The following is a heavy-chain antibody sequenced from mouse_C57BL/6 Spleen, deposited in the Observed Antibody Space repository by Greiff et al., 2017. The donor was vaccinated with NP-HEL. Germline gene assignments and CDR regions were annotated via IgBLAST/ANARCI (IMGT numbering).Heavy chain of an antibody. CDR2: INPNNGGT. D-gene: IGHD1-1*01. J-gene: IGHJ2*01. V-gene: IGHV1-26*01. Sequence: EVQLQQSGPELVKPGASVKISCKASGYTFTDYYMNWVKQSHGKSLEWIGDINPNNGGTSYNQKFKGKATLTVDKSSSTAYMELRSRTSEDSAVYYCADSLPIGSSLDYWGQGTTLTVSS. CDR1: GYTFTDYY. CDR3: ADSLPIGSSLDY.